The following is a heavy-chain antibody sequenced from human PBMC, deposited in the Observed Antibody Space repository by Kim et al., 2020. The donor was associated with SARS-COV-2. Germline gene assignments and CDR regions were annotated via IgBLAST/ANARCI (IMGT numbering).Heavy chain of an antibody. D-gene: IGHD3-22*01. Sequence: ADSVKGRFTISRDNAKNSLYLQMNSLRAEDTAVYYCARVRWRDSSGYFISWGQGTLVTVSS. CDR3: ARVRWRDSSGYFIS. V-gene: IGHV3-11*05. J-gene: IGHJ5*02.